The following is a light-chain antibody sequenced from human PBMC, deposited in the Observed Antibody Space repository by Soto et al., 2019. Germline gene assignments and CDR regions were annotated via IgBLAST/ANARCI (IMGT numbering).Light chain of an antibody. Sequence: QSVLTQPASVSGSPGQSITISCTGTSSDVGGYNFVSWYQQHPGNSPKLMIYDVTNRPSGISNRFSGSKSGNTASLTISGLQAEDEAHYYCNSYTTSGAVVFGGGTKLTVL. J-gene: IGLJ3*02. V-gene: IGLV2-14*03. CDR2: DVT. CDR3: NSYTTSGAVV. CDR1: SSDVGGYNF.